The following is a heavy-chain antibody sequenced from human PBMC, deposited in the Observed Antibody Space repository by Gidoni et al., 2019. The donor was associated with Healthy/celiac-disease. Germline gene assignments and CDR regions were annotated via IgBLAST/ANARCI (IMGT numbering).Heavy chain of an antibody. Sequence: QVQLVESGGGVVQPGRSLRLSCAASGFTFSSYAMHWVRQAPGKWLEWVAVISYDGSNKYYADSVKGRFTISRDNSKNTLYLQMNSLRAEDTAVYYCARDSMIVPNRAPTPGYYFDYWGQGTLVTVSS. D-gene: IGHD3-22*01. J-gene: IGHJ4*02. CDR1: GFTFSSYA. CDR2: ISYDGSNK. V-gene: IGHV3-30-3*01. CDR3: ARDSMIVPNRAPTPGYYFDY.